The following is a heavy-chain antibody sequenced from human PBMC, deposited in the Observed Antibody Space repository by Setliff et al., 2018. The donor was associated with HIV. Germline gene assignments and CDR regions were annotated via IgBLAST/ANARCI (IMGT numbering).Heavy chain of an antibody. CDR1: GGSISSGYY. J-gene: IGHJ6*02. CDR3: ARADDYYDSSGYYRYYYYGMDV. CDR2: IYHSGST. Sequence: SETLSLTCTVSGGSISSGYYWGWIRQPPGKGLEWIGSIYHSGSTYCNPSLKSRVTISVDTSKNQFSLKLSSVTAADTAVYYCARADDYYDSSGYYRYYYYGMDVWGQGTTVTVSS. D-gene: IGHD3-22*01. V-gene: IGHV4-38-2*02.